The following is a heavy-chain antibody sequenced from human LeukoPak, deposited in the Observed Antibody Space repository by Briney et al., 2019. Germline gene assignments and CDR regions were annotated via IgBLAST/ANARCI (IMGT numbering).Heavy chain of an antibody. V-gene: IGHV4-59*12. CDR3: ARDRRYDFWSGYYGVYFDY. CDR1: GGSFSGYY. D-gene: IGHD3-3*01. J-gene: IGHJ4*02. CDR2: SYYSGST. Sequence: SETLSLTCAVDGGSFSGYYWSWIRQPPGKGQEWIGYSYYSGSTNYNPSLKSRVTISVDTSKNQLSLKLMSVTAADTAVYYCARDRRYDFWSGYYGVYFDYWGQGTLVTVSS.